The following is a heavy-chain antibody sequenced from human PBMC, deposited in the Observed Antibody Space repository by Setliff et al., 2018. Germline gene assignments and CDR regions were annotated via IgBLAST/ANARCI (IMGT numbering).Heavy chain of an antibody. D-gene: IGHD3-22*01. V-gene: IGHV3-20*04. J-gene: IGHJ3*01. CDR2: INRNGGRI. CDR1: GFTFDEYV. Sequence: GGDLRLSWAASGFTFDEYVMRWVRQAPGKGLEWVSDINRNGGRIGYADPVKGRFTISRDNAKKSLYLQMNSLGAEDTALYYCARAHRYFSDTSGYFYDQGRSAFDVWGQGTMVTVSS. CDR3: ARAHRYFSDTSGYFYDQGRSAFDV.